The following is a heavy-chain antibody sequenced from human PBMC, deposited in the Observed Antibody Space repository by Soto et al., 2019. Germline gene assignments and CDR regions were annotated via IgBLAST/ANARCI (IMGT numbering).Heavy chain of an antibody. J-gene: IGHJ6*02. D-gene: IGHD6-25*01. Sequence: ASVKVSCKASGYTFTSYGISWVRQAPGQGLEWMGWISAYKGNTNYAQKLQGRVTMTTDTSTSTAYMELNSLRAEDTAVYYCARDTRRLPNYYYHGREVWGQGTTVT. V-gene: IGHV1-18*04. CDR1: GYTFTSYG. CDR3: ARDTRRLPNYYYHGREV. CDR2: ISAYKGNT.